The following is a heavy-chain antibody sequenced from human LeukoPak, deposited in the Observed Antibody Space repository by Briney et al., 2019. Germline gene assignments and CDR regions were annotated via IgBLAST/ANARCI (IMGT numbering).Heavy chain of an antibody. V-gene: IGHV4-38-2*02. CDR3: ARDPDYYGSGSYSDY. D-gene: IGHD3-10*01. CDR2: IYHSGST. J-gene: IGHJ4*02. Sequence: SETLSLTCTVSGYSISSGYYWGWIRQPPGKGLEWIGSIYHSGSTYYNPSLKSRVTISVDTSKNQFSLKLSSVTAADTAVYYCARDPDYYGSGSYSDYWGQGTPVTVSS. CDR1: GYSISSGYY.